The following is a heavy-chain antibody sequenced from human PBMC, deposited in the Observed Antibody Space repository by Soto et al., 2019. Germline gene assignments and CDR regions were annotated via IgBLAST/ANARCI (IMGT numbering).Heavy chain of an antibody. CDR1: GGSISSYY. CDR3: ARTIYGRWNNFDY. V-gene: IGHV4-59*01. D-gene: IGHD1-1*01. Sequence: PSETLSLTCTVSGGSISSYYWSWIRQPPGKGLEWIGYIYYSGSTNYNPSLKSRVTISVDTSKNQFSLKLSSVTAADTAVYYCARTIYGRWNNFDYWGQGTLVTVSS. CDR2: IYYSGST. J-gene: IGHJ4*02.